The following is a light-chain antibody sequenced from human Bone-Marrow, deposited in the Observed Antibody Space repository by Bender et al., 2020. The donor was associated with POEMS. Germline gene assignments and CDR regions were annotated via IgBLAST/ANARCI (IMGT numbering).Light chain of an antibody. Sequence: QSALTQPASVSGSPGQSITISCTGTTSDVGGYKYVSWYQQHPGKAPRLILYEGDKRLSGVSNRFSGSKSGNTASLTISGLQAEDEGDYYCCSYAGNRSYVFGTGTEVTVL. CDR1: TSDVGGYKY. CDR2: EGD. V-gene: IGLV2-23*01. CDR3: CSYAGNRSYV. J-gene: IGLJ1*01.